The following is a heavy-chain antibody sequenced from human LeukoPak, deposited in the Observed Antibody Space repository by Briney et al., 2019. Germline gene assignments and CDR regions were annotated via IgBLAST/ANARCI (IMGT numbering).Heavy chain of an antibody. CDR1: GGSISSYY. CDR3: AAYSGSYSFLVY. V-gene: IGHV4-59*01. J-gene: IGHJ4*02. Sequence: ASETLSLTCTVSGGSISSYYWSWIRQPPGKGLEWIGYIYYSGSTNYNPSLKSRVTISVDTSKNQFSLKLSSVTAADTAVYYCAAYSGSYSFLVYRGQGTLVTVSS. CDR2: IYYSGST. D-gene: IGHD1-26*01.